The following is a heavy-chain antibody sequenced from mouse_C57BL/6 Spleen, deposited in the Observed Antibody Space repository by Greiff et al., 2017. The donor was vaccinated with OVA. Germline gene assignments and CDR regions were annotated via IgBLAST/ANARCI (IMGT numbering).Heavy chain of an antibody. D-gene: IGHD1-1*01. J-gene: IGHJ2*01. Sequence: EVQLQQSGPELVKPGASVKMSCKASGYTFTDYNMPWVKQSHGKSLEWIGYINPNNGGTSYNQKFKGQATLPVNKSSSTAYMELRSLTSEDTAVYYCARSYLYYYGSRSYFDYWGQGTTLTVSS. CDR3: ARSYLYYYGSRSYFDY. CDR1: GYTFTDYN. CDR2: INPNNGGT. V-gene: IGHV1-22*01.